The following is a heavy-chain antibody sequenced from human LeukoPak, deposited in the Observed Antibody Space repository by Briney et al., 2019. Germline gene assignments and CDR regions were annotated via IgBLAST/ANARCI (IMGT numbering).Heavy chain of an antibody. CDR2: IGHNGDT. J-gene: IGHJ4*02. CDR1: GGSIIRNIW. D-gene: IGHD3-9*01. Sequence: SETLSLTCAVSGGSIIRNIWWSWVRQPPKKGLEWIGEIGHNGDTNYNSSLKSRVTMSVDTSKYQFSLKLISVTAADTAVFYCATYYNILTGYTFDSWGQGTQVTVSS. V-gene: IGHV4-4*02. CDR3: ATYYNILTGYTFDS.